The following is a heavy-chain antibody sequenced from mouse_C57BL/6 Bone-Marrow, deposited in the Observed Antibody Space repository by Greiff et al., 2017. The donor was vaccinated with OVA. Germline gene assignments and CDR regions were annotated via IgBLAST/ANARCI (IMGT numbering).Heavy chain of an antibody. J-gene: IGHJ3*01. D-gene: IGHD1-1*01. CDR2: IRSKSNNYAT. CDR3: VSGLRAWFAY. V-gene: IGHV10-1*01. CDR1: GFSFNTYA. Sequence: VQLKESGGGLVQPKGSLKLSCAASGFSFNTYAMNWVRQAPGKGLEWVARIRSKSNNYATYYADSVKDRFTISRDDSESMLYLQMNNLKTEDTAMYYCVSGLRAWFAYWGQGTLVTVSA.